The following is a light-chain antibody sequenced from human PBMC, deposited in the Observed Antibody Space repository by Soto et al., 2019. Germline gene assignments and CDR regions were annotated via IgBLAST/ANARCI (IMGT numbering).Light chain of an antibody. V-gene: IGKV1-12*01. Sequence: DIQMTQSPSSVSASVGDRVIITCRASQDLSRWLAWYQQKAGKAPQLLIYATSTLQSGVPSRFSGSGSGTEFTLTISSLQPEDFATYYCQQANSLPHTLGGGTRVEIK. CDR1: QDLSRW. CDR2: ATS. J-gene: IGKJ4*01. CDR3: QQANSLPHT.